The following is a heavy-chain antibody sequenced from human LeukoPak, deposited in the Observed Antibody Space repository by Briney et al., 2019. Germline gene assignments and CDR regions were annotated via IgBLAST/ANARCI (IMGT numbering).Heavy chain of an antibody. D-gene: IGHD1-26*01. CDR2: ISYDGSNK. J-gene: IGHJ6*02. CDR1: GFTFSSYG. V-gene: IGHV3-30*18. Sequence: PGRSLRLSCAASGFTFSSYGMHWVRQAPGKGLEWVAVISYDGSNKYYADSVKGRFTISRGNSKNTLYLQMNSLRAEDTAVYYCAKGGLLLTGYYYYYGMDVWGQGTTVTVSS. CDR3: AKGGLLLTGYYYYYGMDV.